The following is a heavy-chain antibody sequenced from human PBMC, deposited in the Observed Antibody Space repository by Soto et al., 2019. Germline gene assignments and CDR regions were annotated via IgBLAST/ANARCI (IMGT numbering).Heavy chain of an antibody. CDR3: AADPVPGLDY. CDR2: ISYDRTNK. CDR1: GFSFSISP. J-gene: IGHJ4*02. V-gene: IGHV3-30-3*01. Sequence: PGGSLRLSCAASGFSFSISPMHGVRQAPGKGAEGVALISYDRTNKFYADSVKGRFTISRDNSKSTLYLQVGSLRPEDAAVYYCAADPVPGLDYWGQGTLVTVSS.